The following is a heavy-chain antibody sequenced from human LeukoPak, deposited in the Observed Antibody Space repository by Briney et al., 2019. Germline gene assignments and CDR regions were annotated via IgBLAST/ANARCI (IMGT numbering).Heavy chain of an antibody. J-gene: IGHJ5*02. CDR2: ISGSGGST. CDR1: GFTFSSYA. Sequence: GGSLRLSCAAPGFTFSSYAMSWVRQAPGKGLEWVSAISGSGGSTYYADSVKGRFTISRDNSKNTLYLQMNSLRAEDTAVYYCAGCSSWYGPEYNWFDPWGQGTLVTVSS. D-gene: IGHD6-13*01. CDR3: AGCSSWYGPEYNWFDP. V-gene: IGHV3-23*01.